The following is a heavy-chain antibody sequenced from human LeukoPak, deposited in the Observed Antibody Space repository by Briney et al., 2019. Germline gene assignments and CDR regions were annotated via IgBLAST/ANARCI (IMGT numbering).Heavy chain of an antibody. V-gene: IGHV4-39*06. CDR3: ARGYGQWLVRFDP. CDR2: IYYSGST. Sequence: SETLSLTCTVSGGSISSSSYYWGWIRQPPGKGLEWIGSIYYSGSTYYNPSLKSRVTISVDTSKNQFPLKLSSVTAADTAVSYCARGYGQWLVRFDPWGQGTLVTVS. D-gene: IGHD6-19*01. CDR1: GGSISSSSYY. J-gene: IGHJ5*02.